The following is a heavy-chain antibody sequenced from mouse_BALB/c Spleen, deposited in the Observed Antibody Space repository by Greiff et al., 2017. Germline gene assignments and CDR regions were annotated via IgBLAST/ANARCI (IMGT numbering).Heavy chain of an antibody. CDR1: GYAFTNYL. D-gene: IGHD2-4*01. CDR2: INPGSGGT. Sequence: QVQLQQSGAELVRPGTSVKVSCKASGYAFTNYLIEWVKQRPGQGLEWIGVINPGSGGTNYNEKFKGKATLTADKSSSTAYMQLSSLTSDDSAVYVCARDDYDAFDYWGQGTTLTVSS. J-gene: IGHJ2*01. CDR3: ARDDYDAFDY. V-gene: IGHV1-54*01.